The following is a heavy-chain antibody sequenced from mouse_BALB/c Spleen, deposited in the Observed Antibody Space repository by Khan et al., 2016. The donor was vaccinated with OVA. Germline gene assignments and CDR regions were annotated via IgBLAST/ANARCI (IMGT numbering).Heavy chain of an antibody. CDR2: IEPANGNT. V-gene: IGHV14-3*02. J-gene: IGHJ2*01. CDR1: GFNIKDTY. Sequence: VQLQQSGAELVKPGASVKLSCTASGFNIKDTYMHWVKQRPEQGLEWIGRIEPANGNTQYDPTFQGKDTITADPSPNTTYLQRSSLTSEDTAVDCCARRNAWGQGTTLTVSS. CDR3: ARRNA.